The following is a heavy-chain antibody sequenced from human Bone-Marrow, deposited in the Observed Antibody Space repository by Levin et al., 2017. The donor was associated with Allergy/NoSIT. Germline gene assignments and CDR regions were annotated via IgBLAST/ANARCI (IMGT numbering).Heavy chain of an antibody. J-gene: IGHJ4*02. CDR2: IRESGERT. D-gene: IGHD6-19*01. CDR3: AREKGGTRGWYTVDY. Sequence: PGGSLRLSCAASGFTFSNYAISWVRQAPGKGLEWVSAIRESGERTYYTDSVKGRFTVSRDNSKNTLYLQMNSLRGEDTAMYYCAREKGGTRGWYTVDYWGQGTLVAVSP. V-gene: IGHV3-23*01. CDR1: GFTFSNYA.